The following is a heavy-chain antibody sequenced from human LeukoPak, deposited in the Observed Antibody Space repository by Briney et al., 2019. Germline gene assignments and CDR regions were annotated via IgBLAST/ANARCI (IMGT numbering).Heavy chain of an antibody. J-gene: IGHJ4*02. D-gene: IGHD3-9*01. CDR2: IIPIFGTA. CDR3: AREPVRYFDWLLPGAFDY. Sequence: ASVKVSCKASGGTFSSYAISWVRQAPGQGPEWMGGIIPIFGTASYAQKFQGRVTITADESTSTAYMELSSLRSEDTAVYYCAREPVRYFDWLLPGAFDYWGQGTLVTVSS. V-gene: IGHV1-69*13. CDR1: GGTFSSYA.